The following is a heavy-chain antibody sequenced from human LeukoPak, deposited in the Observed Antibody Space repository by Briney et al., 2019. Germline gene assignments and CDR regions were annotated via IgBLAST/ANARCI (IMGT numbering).Heavy chain of an antibody. CDR3: ARDPLTPYDYYMDV. D-gene: IGHD3-9*01. CDR2: IKQDGSEK. J-gene: IGHJ6*03. V-gene: IGHV3-7*01. CDR1: GFTFSNYW. Sequence: GGSLRLSCAASGFTFSNYWMSWVRQAPGKGLEWVAKIKQDGSEKYYGDSVKGRVSISRDNAKNSLYLQMNRLRAEDTAVYYCARDPLTPYDYYMDVWGKGTTVTVSS.